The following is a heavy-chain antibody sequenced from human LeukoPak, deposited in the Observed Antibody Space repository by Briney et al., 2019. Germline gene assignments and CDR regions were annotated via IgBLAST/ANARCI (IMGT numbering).Heavy chain of an antibody. CDR2: TYYRSKWYS. CDR3: AYYGDPPYNWFDP. D-gene: IGHD3-10*01. J-gene: IGHJ5*02. CDR1: GDSVPSNSAA. V-gene: IGHV6-1*01. Sequence: SQTLSLTCVISGDSVPSNSAAWNWIRQSPSRGLEWLGRTYYRSKWYSDYAVSVRSRITINPDTSKNQFSLQLNSVTPEDTAVYYCAYYGDPPYNWFDPWGQGTLVTVSS.